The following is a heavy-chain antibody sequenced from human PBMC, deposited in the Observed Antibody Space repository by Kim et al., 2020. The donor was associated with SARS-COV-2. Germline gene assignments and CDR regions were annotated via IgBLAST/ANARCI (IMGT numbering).Heavy chain of an antibody. V-gene: IGHV3-7*01. CDR2: INQDGSES. CDR3: ERSVFGYNY. J-gene: IGHJ4*02. Sequence: GGSLRLSCAASGFTFSHDWMTWVRQAQGKGLEWVANINQDGSESYYVDSVKGRFTISRDNAKNSLYLQMNSLRVEDTAVYYCERSVFGYNYWGQGTLVSVSS. D-gene: IGHD3-10*02. CDR1: GFTFSHDW.